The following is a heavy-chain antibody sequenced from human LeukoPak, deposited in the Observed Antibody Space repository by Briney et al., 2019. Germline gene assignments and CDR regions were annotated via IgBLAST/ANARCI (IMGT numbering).Heavy chain of an antibody. Sequence: GESLKISCKGSGYSFTSYWIGWVGQMPGKGLEWMGIIYPGDSDTRYSPSFQGQVTISADKSISTAYLQWSSLKASDTAMYYCARQVERGYSYGQNYYYYYMDVWGKGTTVTVSS. J-gene: IGHJ6*03. CDR3: ARQVERGYSYGQNYYYYYMDV. V-gene: IGHV5-51*01. D-gene: IGHD5-18*01. CDR1: GYSFTSYW. CDR2: IYPGDSDT.